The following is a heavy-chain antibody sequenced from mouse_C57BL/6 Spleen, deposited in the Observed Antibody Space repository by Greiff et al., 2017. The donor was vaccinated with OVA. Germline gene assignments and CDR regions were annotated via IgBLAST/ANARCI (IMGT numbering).Heavy chain of an antibody. Sequence: VQLQQSGAELVRPGTSVKVSCKASGYAFTNYLIEWVKQRPGQGLEWIGVINPGSGGTIYNEKFKGKATLTADNSSSTAYMQLSSLTSEDSAVYFCAGGVKTAQAGFAYWGQGTLVTVSA. J-gene: IGHJ3*01. D-gene: IGHD3-2*02. V-gene: IGHV1-54*01. CDR1: GYAFTNYL. CDR3: AGGVKTAQAGFAY. CDR2: INPGSGGT.